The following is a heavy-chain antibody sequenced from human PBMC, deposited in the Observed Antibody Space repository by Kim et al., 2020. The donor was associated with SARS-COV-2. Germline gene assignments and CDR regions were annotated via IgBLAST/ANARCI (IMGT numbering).Heavy chain of an antibody. D-gene: IGHD2-2*02. CDR1: GGSISSSSYY. CDR3: ARHSGGYCSSTSCYTIDY. V-gene: IGHV4-39*01. CDR2: IYYSGST. Sequence: SETLSLTCTVSGGSISSSSYYWGWIRQPPGKGLEWIGSIYYSGSTYYNPSLKSRVTISVDTSKNQFSLKLSSVTAADTAVYFCARHSGGYCSSTSCYTIDYWGQGTLVTVSS. J-gene: IGHJ4*02.